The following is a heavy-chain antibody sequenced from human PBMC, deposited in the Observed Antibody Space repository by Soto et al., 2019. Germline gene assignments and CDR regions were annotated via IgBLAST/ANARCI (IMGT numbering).Heavy chain of an antibody. CDR3: ARGGLIRGVLYY. CDR1: DGSSNNYY. Sequence: QVQLQQWGAGLLKPSETLSLTCAVYDGSSNNYYWSWIRQPPGKGLEWIGEINHSGCTNYNASLKSRVTISEDTSKKQFSLELRFVTAADTAVYYCARGGLIRGVLYYWGQGTLVTVSS. D-gene: IGHD3-10*01. J-gene: IGHJ4*02. V-gene: IGHV4-34*01. CDR2: INHSGCT.